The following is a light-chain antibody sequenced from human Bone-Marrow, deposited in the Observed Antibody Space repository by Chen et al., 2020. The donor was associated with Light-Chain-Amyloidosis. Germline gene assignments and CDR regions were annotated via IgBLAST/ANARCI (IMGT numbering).Light chain of an antibody. CDR2: RDT. CDR3: QSADSSGTYEVI. CDR1: DLPTKY. V-gene: IGLV3-25*03. J-gene: IGLJ2*01. Sequence: YDLPQPPSVSVSPGQTARHTCSGDDLPTKYAYCYQQKPGQAPVLVIHRDTERPSGISERFSGSSSGTTATLTISGVQAEDEADYHCQSADSSGTYEVIFGGGTKLTVL.